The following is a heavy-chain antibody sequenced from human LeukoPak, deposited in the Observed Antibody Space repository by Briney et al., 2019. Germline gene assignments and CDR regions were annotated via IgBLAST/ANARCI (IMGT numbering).Heavy chain of an antibody. D-gene: IGHD1-26*01. CDR3: AKEYTGSFSPFPSYFDS. CDR1: GFTFSSYA. V-gene: IGHV3-23*01. J-gene: IGHJ4*02. CDR2: ISASGGST. Sequence: PGGSLRLSCAASGFTFSSYAMNWVRQAPGKGLEWVSAISASGGSTYYADSVKGRFTISRDNSKNTLYLQMNSLRAEDTAVYDCAKEYTGSFSPFPSYFDSWGQGTLVTVSS.